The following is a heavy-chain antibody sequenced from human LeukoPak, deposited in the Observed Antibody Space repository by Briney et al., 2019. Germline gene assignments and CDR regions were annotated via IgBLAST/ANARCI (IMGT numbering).Heavy chain of an antibody. CDR2: IWYDGSNK. D-gene: IGHD3-10*01. CDR1: GFTFNSYG. V-gene: IGHV3-33*01. J-gene: IGHJ5*02. Sequence: GGSLRLSCAASGFTFNSYGMHWVRQAPGKGLEWVSVIWYDGSNKYYADSVKGRFTISRDNAKNTLHLQMNSLRAEDTAVYYCARDLDGSGNYHWFDPWGQGTLVTVSS. CDR3: ARDLDGSGNYHWFDP.